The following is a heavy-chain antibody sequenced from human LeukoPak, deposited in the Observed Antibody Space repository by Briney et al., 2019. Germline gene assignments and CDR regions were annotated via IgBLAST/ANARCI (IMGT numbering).Heavy chain of an antibody. Sequence: GGGVSLSRAASGFTFSSSWMHGVRPPRGRGRVGVSGLPRDRSSTTNAESEKGRFTTTRDNATTTLYLQTHSLSNDDAAVYYCARYPGYESWSPFWGGIDVWGNGTTVIASS. V-gene: IGHV3-74*01. CDR1: GFTFSSSW. D-gene: IGHD3-16*01. CDR2: LPRDRSST. J-gene: IGHJ6*04. CDR3: ARYPGYESWSPFWGGIDV.